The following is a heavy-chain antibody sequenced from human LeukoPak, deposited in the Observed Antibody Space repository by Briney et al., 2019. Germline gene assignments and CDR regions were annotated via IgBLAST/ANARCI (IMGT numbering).Heavy chain of an antibody. V-gene: IGHV1-69*13. J-gene: IGHJ4*02. CDR3: ARNDGGYSYDFDY. CDR1: RGTFSSYA. CDR2: IIPIFGTA. D-gene: IGHD5-18*01. Sequence: SVKVSCKPSRGTFSSYAISWVRQAPGQGLEWMGGIIPIFGTANYAQKFQGRVTITADESTSTAYMELSSLRSEDTAVYYCARNDGGYSYDFDYWGQGTLVTVSS.